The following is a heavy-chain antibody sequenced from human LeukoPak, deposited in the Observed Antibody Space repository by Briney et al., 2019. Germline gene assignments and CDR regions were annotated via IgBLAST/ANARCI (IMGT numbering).Heavy chain of an antibody. V-gene: IGHV4-59*12. CDR3: ARGHSSGWYSSLRYYGMDV. Sequence: SETLSLTCTVSGGSIGSYYWSWIRQPPGKGLEWIGYIYYSGSINYNPSLKSRITISVDTSKNQFSLKLSSVTAADTAVYYCARGHSSGWYSSLRYYGMDVWGQGTTVTVPS. D-gene: IGHD6-19*01. CDR2: IYYSGSI. J-gene: IGHJ6*02. CDR1: GGSIGSYY.